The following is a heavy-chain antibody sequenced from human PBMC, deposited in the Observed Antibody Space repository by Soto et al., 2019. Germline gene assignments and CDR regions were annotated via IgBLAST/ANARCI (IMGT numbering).Heavy chain of an antibody. D-gene: IGHD6-19*01. CDR3: AMAGRVAGTYYFDY. Sequence: TSETLSLTCTVSGDSIRSYYWSWIRQPPGKGLEWIGYIYYSGSTNYNPSLKSRVTISVDTSKNQFSLKLSSVTAADTAVYYCAMAGRVAGTYYFDYWGQGTLVTVPS. CDR2: IYYSGST. CDR1: GDSIRSYY. J-gene: IGHJ4*02. V-gene: IGHV4-59*01.